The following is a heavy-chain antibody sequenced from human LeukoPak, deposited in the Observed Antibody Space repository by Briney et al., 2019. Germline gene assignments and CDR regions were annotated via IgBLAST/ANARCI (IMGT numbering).Heavy chain of an antibody. CDR1: GGSISSSSYY. D-gene: IGHD6-6*01. Sequence: SETLSLTCTVSGGSISSSSYYWGWIRQPPGKGLEWIGSIYYSGSTYYNPSLKSRVTISVDTSKNRFSLKLSSVTAADTAVYYCASDPNSSSSDFDYWGQGTLVTVSS. V-gene: IGHV4-39*01. CDR3: ASDPNSSSSDFDY. J-gene: IGHJ4*02. CDR2: IYYSGST.